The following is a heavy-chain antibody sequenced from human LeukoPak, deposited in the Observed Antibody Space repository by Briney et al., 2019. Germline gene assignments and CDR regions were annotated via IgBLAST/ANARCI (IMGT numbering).Heavy chain of an antibody. CDR2: IYPGDSDT. CDR3: ARHGEGYSGYDHFDY. J-gene: IGHJ4*02. V-gene: IGHV5-51*01. Sequence: GESLKISCKGSGYSFTTYWIGWVRQMPGKGLEWMGIIYPGDSDTRYSPSFQGQVTISADKSISTAYLQWSSLKASDTAMYYCARHGEGYSGYDHFDYWGQGTLVTVSS. D-gene: IGHD5-12*01. CDR1: GYSFTTYW.